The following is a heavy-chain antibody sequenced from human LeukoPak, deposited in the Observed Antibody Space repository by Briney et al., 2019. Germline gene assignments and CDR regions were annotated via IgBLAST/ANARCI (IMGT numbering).Heavy chain of an antibody. CDR2: INPSGGST. CDR3: ATDLYDSSGYGAFDI. CDR1: GYTFTSYY. D-gene: IGHD3-22*01. J-gene: IGHJ3*02. Sequence: ASVKVSCKASGYTFTSYYMHWVRQAPGQGLEWMGIINPSGGSTIYAQKFQGRVTMTEDTSTDTAYMELSSLRSEDTAVYYCATDLYDSSGYGAFDIWGQGTMVTVSS. V-gene: IGHV1-46*01.